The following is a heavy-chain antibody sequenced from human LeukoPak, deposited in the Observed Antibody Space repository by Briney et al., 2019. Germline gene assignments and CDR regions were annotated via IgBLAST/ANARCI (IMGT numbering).Heavy chain of an antibody. D-gene: IGHD1-26*01. CDR2: IIPIFGIA. CDR1: GGTFSNYA. V-gene: IGHV1-69*04. J-gene: IGHJ4*02. CDR3: ARDGSRRELLPFGMQPFFDH. Sequence: SVKVSCKASGGTFSNYAINWVRQAPGQGLEWMGRIIPIFGIANYAQKFQGRVTITADKSTSTAYMALSSLASEDTAVYYCARDGSRRELLPFGMQPFFDHWGQGIPVAVSS.